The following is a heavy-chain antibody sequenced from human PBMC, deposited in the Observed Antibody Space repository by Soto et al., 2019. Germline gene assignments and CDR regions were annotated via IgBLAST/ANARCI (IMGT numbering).Heavy chain of an antibody. CDR2: ISSSGSTI. CDR1: GFTFSSYE. CDR3: AREGPIVGATQEWFDP. V-gene: IGHV3-48*03. Sequence: EVQLVESGGGLVQPGGSLRLSCAASGFTFSSYEMNWVRQAPGKGLEWGSYISSSGSTIYYADSVKGRFTISRDNAKNSLYLQMNSLRAEDTAVYYCAREGPIVGATQEWFDPWGQGTLVTVSS. D-gene: IGHD1-26*01. J-gene: IGHJ5*02.